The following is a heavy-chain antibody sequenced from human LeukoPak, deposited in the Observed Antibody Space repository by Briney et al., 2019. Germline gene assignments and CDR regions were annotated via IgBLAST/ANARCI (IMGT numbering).Heavy chain of an antibody. CDR2: ISSSRSYI. CDR1: GFTFSSYS. Sequence: GGSLRLSCAASGFTFSSYSMNWVRQGPGKGLEWVSFISSSRSYIYYADSVKGRFTISRDNAKNSLYLQMNSLRAEDTAVYYCARFIAAPYYFDYWGRGTLVTVSS. J-gene: IGHJ4*02. CDR3: ARFIAAPYYFDY. D-gene: IGHD6-13*01. V-gene: IGHV3-21*01.